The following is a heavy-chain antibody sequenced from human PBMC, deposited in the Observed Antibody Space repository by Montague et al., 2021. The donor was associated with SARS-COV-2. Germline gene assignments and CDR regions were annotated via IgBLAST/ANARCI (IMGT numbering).Heavy chain of an antibody. V-gene: IGHV4-59*01. CDR2: IYDSGSA. Sequence: SETLSLTCTVSVGSISNYYWTWIRQPPGKGLEWIGYIYDSGSANYNPSLKSRSTISVDTSNNQFSLRLSSVTAADTAVYYCARAYCGGDCHVGPWGQGILVPVSS. D-gene: IGHD2-21*02. J-gene: IGHJ5*02. CDR1: VGSISNYY. CDR3: ARAYCGGDCHVGP.